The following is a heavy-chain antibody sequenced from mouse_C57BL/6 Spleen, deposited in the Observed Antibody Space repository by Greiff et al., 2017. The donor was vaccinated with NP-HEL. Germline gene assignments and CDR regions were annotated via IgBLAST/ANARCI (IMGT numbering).Heavy chain of an antibody. V-gene: IGHV1-15*01. D-gene: IGHD1-1*01. J-gene: IGHJ3*01. CDR2: IDPETGGT. CDR1: GYTFTDYE. CDR3: LYYYGSVAY. Sequence: QVQLKESGAELVRPGASVTLSCKASGYTFTDYEMHWVKQTPVHGLEWIGAIDPETGGTAYNQKFKGKAILTADKSSSTAYMELRSLTSEDSAVYYCLYYYGSVAYWGQGTLVTVSA.